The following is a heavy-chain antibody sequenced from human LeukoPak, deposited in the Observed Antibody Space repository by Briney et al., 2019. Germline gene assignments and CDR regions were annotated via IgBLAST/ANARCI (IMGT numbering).Heavy chain of an antibody. Sequence: GGSLRLSCAASGFTFSSYAMHWVRQAPGKGLEWVAVISYDGSNKYYADSVKGRFTISRDNSKNTLYLQMNSLRAEDTAVYYCAKLFPLLRYFDWLTSYFDYWGQGTLVTVSS. V-gene: IGHV3-30*04. D-gene: IGHD3-9*01. CDR3: AKLFPLLRYFDWLTSYFDY. CDR1: GFTFSSYA. J-gene: IGHJ4*02. CDR2: ISYDGSNK.